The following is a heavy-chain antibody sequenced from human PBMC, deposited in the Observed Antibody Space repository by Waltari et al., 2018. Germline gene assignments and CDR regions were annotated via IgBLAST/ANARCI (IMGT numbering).Heavy chain of an antibody. CDR3: ATGIAAPGIFDY. Sequence: QVQLVESGGGVVQPGRSLRLSCEASGFTFSNYGMHLVRQAPGKGLEWVTVIGFDGNKKLYVDSVKGRFTISRDNSKNTLYLQMDSLRKEDTAMYYCATGIAAPGIFDYWGRGTLVTVSS. CDR2: IGFDGNKK. V-gene: IGHV3-33*08. D-gene: IGHD6-13*01. J-gene: IGHJ4*02. CDR1: GFTFSNYG.